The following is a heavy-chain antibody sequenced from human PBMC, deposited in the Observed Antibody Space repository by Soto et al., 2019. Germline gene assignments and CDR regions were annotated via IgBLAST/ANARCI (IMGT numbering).Heavy chain of an antibody. D-gene: IGHD6-19*01. CDR3: ARDRRGSGWHEFDS. V-gene: IGHV3-9*01. CDR2: ITWNSDRI. Sequence: EVQLVESGGGLVLPGRSLRLSCAGTGFSFDDYAMHWVRQAPGKAPEWVSGITWNSDRIVYADSVQGRFTISRDNAKNFLYLQMNSLRADDTAFYYCARDRRGSGWHEFDSWGQGTLVTVSS. CDR1: GFSFDDYA. J-gene: IGHJ4*02.